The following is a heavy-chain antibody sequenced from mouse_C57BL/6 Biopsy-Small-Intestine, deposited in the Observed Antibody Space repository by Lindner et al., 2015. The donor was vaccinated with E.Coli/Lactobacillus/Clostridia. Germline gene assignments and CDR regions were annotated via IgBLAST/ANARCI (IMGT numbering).Heavy chain of an antibody. V-gene: IGHV1-69*01. Sequence: VQLQESGAEFVMPGASVKLSCKASGYTFTSYWMHWVKQRPGQGLEWIGEIDPSDSYTNYNQKFKGKATLTVDKSSSTAYMQLSSLTSEDSAVYYCARCSGYRDFDYWGQGTTLTVSS. CDR1: GYTFTSYW. J-gene: IGHJ2*01. CDR2: IDPSDSYT. CDR3: ARCSGYRDFDY. D-gene: IGHD3-2*02.